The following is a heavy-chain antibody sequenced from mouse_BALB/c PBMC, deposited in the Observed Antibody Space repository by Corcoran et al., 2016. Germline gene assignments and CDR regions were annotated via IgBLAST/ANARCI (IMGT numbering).Heavy chain of an antibody. Sequence: DVQLQESGPGLVKPYQSLSLTCSVTSYSITSGYYWNCIRQFPGNKLAWMGYISYDGSNNYNPSLKNRISITRDTSKNQFLLKLNSVTTEDTATYYCARGGAYGNFFAYWGQGTLVTVSA. CDR1: SYSITSGYY. V-gene: IGHV3-6*02. D-gene: IGHD2-1*01. CDR3: ARGGAYGNFFAY. J-gene: IGHJ3*01. CDR2: ISYDGSN.